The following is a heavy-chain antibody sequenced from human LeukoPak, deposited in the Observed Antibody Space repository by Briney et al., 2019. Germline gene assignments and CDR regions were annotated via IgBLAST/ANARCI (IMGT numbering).Heavy chain of an antibody. Sequence: SETLSLTCTVSGGSISSYYWSWIRQPPGKGLEWIGYIYYSGSTNYNPSLKSQVSISIDTSKNQFSLRLTSVTAADTAVYYCARQTGSGLFILPGGQGTLVTVSS. CDR1: GGSISSYY. J-gene: IGHJ4*02. CDR3: ARQTGSGLFILP. D-gene: IGHD3/OR15-3a*01. V-gene: IGHV4-59*08. CDR2: IYYSGST.